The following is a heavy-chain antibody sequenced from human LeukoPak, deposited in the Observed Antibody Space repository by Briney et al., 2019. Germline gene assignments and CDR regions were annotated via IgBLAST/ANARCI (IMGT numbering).Heavy chain of an antibody. Sequence: PVKVSCKASGGTSSSYAISWVRQAPGQGLEWMGGIIPIFGTANYAQKFQGRVTITADKSTSTAYMELSSLRSEDTAVYYCARGAAYYYDSSGHFDYWGQGTLVTVSS. D-gene: IGHD3-22*01. CDR3: ARGAAYYYDSSGHFDY. V-gene: IGHV1-69*06. CDR2: IIPIFGTA. J-gene: IGHJ4*02. CDR1: GGTSSSYA.